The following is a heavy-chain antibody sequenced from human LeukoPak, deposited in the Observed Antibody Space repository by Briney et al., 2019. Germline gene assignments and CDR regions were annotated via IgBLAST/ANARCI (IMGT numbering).Heavy chain of an antibody. CDR2: IIENGGET. D-gene: IGHD5-12*01. CDR3: VGGIGWLPDH. Sequence: GGSLRLSCAASGFTFNKFAMSWVRQAPGKGLEWVSGIIENGGETYYADSVRGRFTISRDNSKNTLYLQMNSLRAEDTAVYFCVGGIGWLPDHWGQGTLVTVSS. J-gene: IGHJ4*02. V-gene: IGHV3-23*01. CDR1: GFTFNKFA.